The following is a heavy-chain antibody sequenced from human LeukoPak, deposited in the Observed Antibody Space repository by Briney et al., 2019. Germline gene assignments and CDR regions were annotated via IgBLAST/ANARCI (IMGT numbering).Heavy chain of an antibody. V-gene: IGHV3-23*01. D-gene: IGHD3-22*01. CDR3: AKPFTYYYDSSGRSGPFDY. CDR2: XGXVSTT. Sequence: XGXVSTTYYAYSLKALFTISRDNSKNTLYLQMNSLRAEDTAVYYCAKPFTYYYDSSGRSGPFDYWGQGTLVTVSS. J-gene: IGHJ4*02.